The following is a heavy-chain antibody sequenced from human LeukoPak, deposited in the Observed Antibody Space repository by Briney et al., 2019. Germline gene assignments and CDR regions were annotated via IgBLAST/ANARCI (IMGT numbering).Heavy chain of an antibody. CDR3: ARDLGGSTRVVDY. D-gene: IGHD2-15*01. Sequence: PSETLSLTCTVSGGSISSSSYYWGWIRQPPGKGLEWIGSIYYSGSAYYNPSLKSRVTISVDTSKNQFSLKLSSVTAADTAVYYCARDLGGSTRVVDYWGQGTLVTVSS. CDR1: GGSISSSSYY. V-gene: IGHV4-39*07. J-gene: IGHJ4*02. CDR2: IYYSGSA.